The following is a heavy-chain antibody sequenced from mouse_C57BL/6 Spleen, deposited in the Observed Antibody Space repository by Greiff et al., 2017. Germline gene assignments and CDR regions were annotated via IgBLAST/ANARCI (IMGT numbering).Heavy chain of an antibody. J-gene: IGHJ4*01. D-gene: IGHD1-1*01. CDR3: ARWRTTVVADYAMYY. CDR1: GFAFSSYW. CDR2: IYPGDGDT. Sequence: VQLQQSGPELVKPGASVKISCTASGFAFSSYWMNWVQQRPGKGLEWIGRIYPGDGDTNYNGKVKGKATLTSDKSSSTAYLQLSSLTSEDAAVYFCARWRTTVVADYAMYYWGQGPSVTVSS. V-gene: IGHV1-82*01.